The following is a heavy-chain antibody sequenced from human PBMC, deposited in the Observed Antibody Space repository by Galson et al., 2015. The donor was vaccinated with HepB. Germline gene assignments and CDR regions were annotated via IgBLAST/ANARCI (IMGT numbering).Heavy chain of an antibody. CDR1: GFAFTNYA. J-gene: IGHJ4*02. V-gene: IGHV3-23*01. CDR2: ISGNGGNK. CDR3: AKDRLGIGEENDY. Sequence: SLRLSCAASGFAFTNYAMSWVRQGPGKGLDWVSTISGNGGNKYYADSVKGRFTISRDNSKNTLCLQMSSLRAEDTAVYYCAKDRLGIGEENDYWGQGTLVTVSS. D-gene: IGHD3-10*01.